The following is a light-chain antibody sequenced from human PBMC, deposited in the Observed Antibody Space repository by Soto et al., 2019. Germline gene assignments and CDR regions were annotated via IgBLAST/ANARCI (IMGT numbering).Light chain of an antibody. CDR1: RSDVGGNNY. CDR2: DVS. CDR3: SSFTGTSDV. V-gene: IGLV2-14*01. Sequence: QSALTQPASVSGSPGQSITISCTGARSDVGGNNYVSWYQQYPGKAPKLMVCDVSNRPSGVSNRFSGSKSGNTASLTISGLQAEDEADYYCSSFTGTSDVFGTGTKLTVL. J-gene: IGLJ1*01.